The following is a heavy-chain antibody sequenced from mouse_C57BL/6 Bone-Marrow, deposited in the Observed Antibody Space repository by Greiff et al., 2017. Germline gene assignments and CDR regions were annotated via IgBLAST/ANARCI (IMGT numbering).Heavy chain of an antibody. D-gene: IGHD1-1*02. J-gene: IGHJ2*01. CDR3: ARGWVADY. Sequence: EVQLQQSGAELVKPGASVTLSCTASGFNIKDYYMHWVKQRTEQGLEWIGRIDPEAGGTKYAPKFPGKATITADTSSNTAYLQLSSLTSEDTAVYYCARGWVADYWGQGTTLTVSS. CDR1: GFNIKDYY. CDR2: IDPEAGGT. V-gene: IGHV14-2*01.